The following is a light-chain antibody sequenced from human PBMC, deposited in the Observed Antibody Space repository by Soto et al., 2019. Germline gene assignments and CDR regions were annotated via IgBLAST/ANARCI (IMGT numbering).Light chain of an antibody. V-gene: IGKV3-20*01. CDR3: QQYDNSGT. Sequence: EIVLTQSPGTLSLSPGERATLSCRASESVGSSHLAWYQQRPGQAPRLLIYGASSRATGIPDRFSGSGSGTDFTLSISRLEPEDFAVYYCQQYDNSGTFGQGTTV. CDR2: GAS. J-gene: IGKJ1*01. CDR1: ESVGSSH.